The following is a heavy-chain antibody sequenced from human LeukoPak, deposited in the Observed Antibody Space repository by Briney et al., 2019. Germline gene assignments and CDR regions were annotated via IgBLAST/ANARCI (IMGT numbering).Heavy chain of an antibody. V-gene: IGHV4-59*01. CDR1: GGSISSYY. Sequence: SETLSLTCTVSGGSISSYYWSWIRQPPGEGLEWIGYIYYSGSTNYNPSLKSRVTISVDTSKNQFSLKLSSVAAADTAVYYCARDGDSSGSFDYWGQGTLVTVSS. CDR3: ARDGDSSGSFDY. D-gene: IGHD3-22*01. CDR2: IYYSGST. J-gene: IGHJ4*02.